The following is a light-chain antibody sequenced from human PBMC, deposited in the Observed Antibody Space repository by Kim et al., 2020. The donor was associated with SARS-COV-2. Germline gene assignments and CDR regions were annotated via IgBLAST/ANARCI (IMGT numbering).Light chain of an antibody. CDR3: QSSDSSDTFWV. Sequence: PRQTARITCSGDALPNQYAYWFQQKPGQAPVLVIYEDTERPSGIPERFSGSTSGTTVTLTISGVQADDEADYYCQSSDSSDTFWVFGGGTQLTVL. CDR1: ALPNQY. CDR2: EDT. V-gene: IGLV3-25*03. J-gene: IGLJ3*02.